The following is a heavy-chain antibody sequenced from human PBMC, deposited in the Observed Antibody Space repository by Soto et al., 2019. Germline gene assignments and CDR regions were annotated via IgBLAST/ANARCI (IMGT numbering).Heavy chain of an antibody. Sequence: EVQLLESGGGLVQPGGSLRLSCAASGFTFRNYGLSWVRQAPGKGLEWVSGISGSGVGTYYADSVKGRFTISRDNSKNTLYLQMNSLRAEDTAVYYCAKEVVITALFDYWGQGTLVAVSS. CDR3: AKEVVITALFDY. V-gene: IGHV3-23*01. CDR2: ISGSGVGT. J-gene: IGHJ4*02. CDR1: GFTFRNYG. D-gene: IGHD3-22*01.